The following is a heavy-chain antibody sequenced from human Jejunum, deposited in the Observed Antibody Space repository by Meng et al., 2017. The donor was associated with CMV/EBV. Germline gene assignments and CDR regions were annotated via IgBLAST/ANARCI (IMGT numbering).Heavy chain of an antibody. J-gene: IGHJ6*02. CDR3: AKEGVLYGMDV. D-gene: IGHD4/OR15-4a*01. CDR1: GYIVTEYY. Sequence: KASGYIVTEYYIHWRRQAPGQGLEWMALINPSGYNTNYTQKFQGRINVTRDTSTRTVYMELNNLTFEDTAVYYCAKEGVLYGMDVWGQGTTVTVSS. CDR2: INPSGYNT. V-gene: IGHV1-46*01.